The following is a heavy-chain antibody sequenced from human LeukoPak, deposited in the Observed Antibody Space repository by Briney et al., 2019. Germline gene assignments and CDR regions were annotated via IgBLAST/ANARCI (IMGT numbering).Heavy chain of an antibody. CDR2: ISGSGGST. Sequence: PGGSLRLSCAASGCTFSSYGMSWVRQAPGKGLEWVSAISGSGGSTYYADSVKGRFTISRDNSKNTLYLQMNSLRAEDTAVYYCAKYLGVVVITSFDYWGQGTLVTVSS. J-gene: IGHJ4*02. CDR1: GCTFSSYG. V-gene: IGHV3-23*01. CDR3: AKYLGVVVITSFDY. D-gene: IGHD3-22*01.